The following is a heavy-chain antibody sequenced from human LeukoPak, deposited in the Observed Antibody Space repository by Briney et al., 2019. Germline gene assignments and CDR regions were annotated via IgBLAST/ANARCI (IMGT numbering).Heavy chain of an antibody. Sequence: PSETLSLTCAVYGGSFSGYYWGWIRQPPGKGLEWIGEINHSGSTNYNPSLKSRVTISVDTSKNQFSLKLSSVTAADTAVYYCARGRRRQYQLLRSWFDPWGQGTLVTVSS. CDR1: GGSFSGYY. CDR2: INHSGST. D-gene: IGHD2-2*01. CDR3: ARGRRRQYQLLRSWFDP. V-gene: IGHV4-34*01. J-gene: IGHJ5*02.